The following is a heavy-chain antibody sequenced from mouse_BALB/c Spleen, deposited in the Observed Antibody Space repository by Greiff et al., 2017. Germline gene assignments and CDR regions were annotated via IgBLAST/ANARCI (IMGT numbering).Heavy chain of an antibody. CDR1: GYSITSDYA. J-gene: IGHJ3*01. D-gene: IGHD2-1*01. V-gene: IGHV3-2*02. CDR3: ARSLLLPSY. Sequence: EVKLVESGPGLVKPSQSLSLTCTVTGYSITSDYAWNWIRQFPGNKLEWMGYISYSGSTSYNPSLKSRISITRDTSKNQFFLQLNSVTTEDTATYYCARSLLLPSYWGQGTLVTVSA. CDR2: ISYSGST.